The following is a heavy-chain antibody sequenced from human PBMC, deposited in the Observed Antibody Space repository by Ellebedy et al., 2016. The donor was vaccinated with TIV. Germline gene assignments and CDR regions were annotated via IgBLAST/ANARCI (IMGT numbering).Heavy chain of an antibody. V-gene: IGHV3-13*01. D-gene: IGHD5-18*01. J-gene: IGHJ4*02. CDR1: GFTFRSYD. Sequence: GGSLRLSCAASGFTFRSYDMHWVRQATGKGLEWVSAIGTAGDTYYPGSVKGRFTISRENAKNYVYLQMNSLRAEDMAVYYCARVRFGDTAVDYWGQGTLVTVSS. CDR2: IGTAGDT. CDR3: ARVRFGDTAVDY.